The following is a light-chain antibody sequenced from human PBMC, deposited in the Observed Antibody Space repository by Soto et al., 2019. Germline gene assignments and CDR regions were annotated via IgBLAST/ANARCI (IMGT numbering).Light chain of an antibody. J-gene: IGKJ5*01. CDR1: QDIRGA. CDR2: DVS. CDR3: QQFNSYPIT. V-gene: IGKV1-13*02. Sequence: ALHLTQSPSSLSASVGDRVTITCRASQDIRGALAWYQQKPGKAPKMLIYDVSTLESGVPLRFSGSSSGTDFTLTISSLQPVDFATYYCQQFNSYPITFGQGTRLEIK.